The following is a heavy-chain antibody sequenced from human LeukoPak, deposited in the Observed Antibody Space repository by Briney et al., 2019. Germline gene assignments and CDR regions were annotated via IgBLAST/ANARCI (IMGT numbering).Heavy chain of an antibody. CDR3: ARVSSGGYFHTYYFDY. J-gene: IGHJ4*02. Sequence: SQTLSLTCTVSGGSISGYYWSWIRQPPGKGLALIGYIRYSGTTNYSPSLKSRATISVDTSKNQFSLNLISVTAADTAIYYCARVSSGGYFHTYYFDYWGQGTLVTVSS. CDR1: GGSISGYY. CDR2: IRYSGTT. D-gene: IGHD3-22*01. V-gene: IGHV4-59*01.